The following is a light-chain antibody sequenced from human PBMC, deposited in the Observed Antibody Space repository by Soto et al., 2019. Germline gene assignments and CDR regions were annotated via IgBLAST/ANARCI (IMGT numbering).Light chain of an antibody. V-gene: IGKV1-5*01. CDR1: QSIRSW. CDR3: QQYDSFSKT. CDR2: DAS. Sequence: DIQMTQSPSTLSASVGDRVTITCRASQSIRSWLAWYQQKPGKAPQPLIYDASNLESGVPSRFSGSGSGTEFTLTISSLQPDDVATYYCQQYDSFSKTFGRGTKVEVK. J-gene: IGKJ1*01.